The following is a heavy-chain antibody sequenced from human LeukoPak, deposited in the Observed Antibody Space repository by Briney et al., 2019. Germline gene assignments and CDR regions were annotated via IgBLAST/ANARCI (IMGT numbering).Heavy chain of an antibody. Sequence: YPSETLSLTCTVSGGSISSSSYYWGWIRQPPGKGLEWIGYIYYSGSTNYNPSLKSRVTISVDTSKNQFSLKLSSVTAADTAVYYCARDGADCSSTSCYAFDIWGQGTMVTVSS. CDR2: IYYSGST. J-gene: IGHJ3*02. D-gene: IGHD2-2*01. CDR1: GGSISSSSYY. V-gene: IGHV4-61*01. CDR3: ARDGADCSSTSCYAFDI.